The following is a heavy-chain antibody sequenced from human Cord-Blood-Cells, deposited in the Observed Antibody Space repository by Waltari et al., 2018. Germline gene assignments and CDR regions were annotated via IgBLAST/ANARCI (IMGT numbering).Heavy chain of an antibody. V-gene: IGHV4-39*01. CDR3: ARRGRYCSSTSCYDGWFDP. CDR1: GGSISSSSYY. CDR2: IYYSGST. J-gene: IGHJ5*02. D-gene: IGHD2-2*01. Sequence: QLQLQESGPGLVKPSETLSLTCTVSGGSISSSSYYWGWIRQPPGKGLEWIGSIYYSGSTYYNPSLNGRVTISVDTSKNQFSLKLSSVTAADTAVYYCARRGRYCSSTSCYDGWFDPWGQGTLVTVSS.